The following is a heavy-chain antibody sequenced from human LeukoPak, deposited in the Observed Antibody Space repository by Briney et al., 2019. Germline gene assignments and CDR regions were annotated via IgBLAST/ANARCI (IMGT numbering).Heavy chain of an antibody. D-gene: IGHD3-10*01. V-gene: IGHV7-4-1*02. CDR3: ARDQVTMVRGAYKGLGY. J-gene: IGHJ4*02. CDR1: GYTFTSYA. Sequence: ASVKVSCKASGYTFTSYAMNWVRQAPGQGLEWMGWINTNTGNPTYTQGFTGRFVFSLDTSVSTAYLQISSLKAEDTAVYYCARDQVTMVRGAYKGLGYWGQGTLVTVSS. CDR2: INTNTGNP.